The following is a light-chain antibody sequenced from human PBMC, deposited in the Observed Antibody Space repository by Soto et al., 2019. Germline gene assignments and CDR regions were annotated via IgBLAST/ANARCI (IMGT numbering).Light chain of an antibody. CDR3: QQYYSTPLT. Sequence: DIVMTQSPDSLAVSLGERATINCKSSQSVLYSSNNKYYLALYQQKPGQPPKLLIYWASTRESGVPDRFSGSGSGTDFTLTLSSLKAADGAVYYFQQYYSTPLTFGGGTKVEIK. CDR1: QSVLYSSNNKYY. V-gene: IGKV4-1*01. J-gene: IGKJ4*01. CDR2: WAS.